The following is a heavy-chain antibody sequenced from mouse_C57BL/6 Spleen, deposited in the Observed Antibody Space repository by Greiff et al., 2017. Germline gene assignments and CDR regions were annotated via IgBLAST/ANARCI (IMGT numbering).Heavy chain of an antibody. CDR3: TRWNYDYLFDY. V-gene: IGHV1-15*01. CDR2: IDPETGGT. Sequence: VQLQQSGAELVRPGASVTLSCKASGYTFTDSEMHWAKQTPVHGLEWIGAIDPETGGTAYNQKFKGKAILTADKSSSTAYMELRSLTSEDSAVXYCTRWNYDYLFDYWGQGTTLTVSS. J-gene: IGHJ2*01. D-gene: IGHD2-4*01. CDR1: GYTFTDSE.